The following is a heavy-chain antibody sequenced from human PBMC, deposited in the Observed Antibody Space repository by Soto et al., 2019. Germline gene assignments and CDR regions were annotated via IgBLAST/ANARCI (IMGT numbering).Heavy chain of an antibody. CDR1: GDSISSSSYY. V-gene: IGHV4-39*01. Sequence: ETLSLTCTVSGDSISSSSYYWDWIRQPPGRGLEWIGNFYYTGSISYSPPLKGRVTISADTSRNQFSLKLNSVTAADTAVYYCARRGLDFGSGSYFYWGQGTLVTVSS. J-gene: IGHJ4*02. CDR3: ARRGLDFGSGSYFY. D-gene: IGHD3-10*01. CDR2: FYYTGSI.